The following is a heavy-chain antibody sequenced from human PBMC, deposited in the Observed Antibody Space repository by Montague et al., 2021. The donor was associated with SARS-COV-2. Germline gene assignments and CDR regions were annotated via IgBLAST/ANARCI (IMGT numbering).Heavy chain of an antibody. CDR3: ARWDPRTLTLIGLRGKSASDY. Sequence: SETLSLTCAVYGGSFSGYYWTWIRQSPGKGLEWIAEINYSGTTNXNFNPSLRSRVTISVDTSKSQFSLKLSSVTAADTGVYYCARWDPRTLTLIGLRGKSASDYWGQGTLVTVSS. V-gene: IGHV4-34*01. J-gene: IGHJ4*02. CDR2: INYSGTT. D-gene: IGHD4-23*01. CDR1: GGSFSGYY.